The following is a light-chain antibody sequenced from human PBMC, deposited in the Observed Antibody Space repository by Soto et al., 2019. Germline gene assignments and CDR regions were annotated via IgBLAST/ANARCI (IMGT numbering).Light chain of an antibody. Sequence: QPVLTQPPSASGTPGQRVSISCSGSSSNIGTNTVNWYQQLPGTAPKLLIYSNNQRPSGVPDRFSGSQSGTSASLAISGLQSGDEADYYCVAWDDSLNGVVFGGGTKVTVL. J-gene: IGLJ2*01. CDR2: SNN. CDR3: VAWDDSLNGVV. V-gene: IGLV1-44*01. CDR1: SSNIGTNT.